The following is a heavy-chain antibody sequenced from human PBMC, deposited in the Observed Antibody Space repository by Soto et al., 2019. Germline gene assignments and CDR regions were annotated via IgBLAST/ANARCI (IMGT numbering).Heavy chain of an antibody. CDR3: AKRASTDSRFYFDS. V-gene: IGHV3-23*01. CDR2: VKGSGVGP. CDR1: GFTFNTYA. D-gene: IGHD2-21*01. Sequence: EVQLLESGGDLVQPGESLRLSCAASGFTFNTYAMYWIRQTPGKGLECVAAVKGSGVGPYYADSVKGRFTISRDNSKNTLYLQMDNLRVEDTAIYYCAKRASTDSRFYFDSWGQGTLVTVSS. J-gene: IGHJ4*02.